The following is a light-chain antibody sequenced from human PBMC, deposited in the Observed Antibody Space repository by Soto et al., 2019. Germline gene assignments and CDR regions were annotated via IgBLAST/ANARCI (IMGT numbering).Light chain of an antibody. Sequence: EIVMTQSPASLSVSPGERATLSCRASQNVGSNLAWYQQKPGQAPRFLIYGASTGATGIPARFSGSGSGTDFTLTISSLQPEDFATYYCLQDYNYPWTFGQGTKVDIK. CDR2: GAS. J-gene: IGKJ1*01. V-gene: IGKV3-15*01. CDR1: QNVGSN. CDR3: LQDYNYPWT.